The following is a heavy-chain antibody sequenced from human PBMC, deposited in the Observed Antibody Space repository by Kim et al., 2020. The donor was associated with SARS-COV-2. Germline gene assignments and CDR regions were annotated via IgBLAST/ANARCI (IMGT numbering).Heavy chain of an antibody. J-gene: IGHJ3*02. Sequence: ASVKVSCKASGYTFTSYAMHWVRQAPGQRLEWMGWINAGNGNTKYSQKFQGRVTITRDTSASTAYMELSSLRSEDTAVYYCARAITPYYYDSSGYYYQDAFDIWGQGTMVTVSS. V-gene: IGHV1-3*01. CDR2: INAGNGNT. D-gene: IGHD3-22*01. CDR1: GYTFTSYA. CDR3: ARAITPYYYDSSGYYYQDAFDI.